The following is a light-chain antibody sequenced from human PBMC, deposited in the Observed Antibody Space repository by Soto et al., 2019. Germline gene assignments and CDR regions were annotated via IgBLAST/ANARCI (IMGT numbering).Light chain of an antibody. Sequence: QSVLTQPHSVSRSPGQSVTISCTGTNSDVGRYNSVSWYQQLPGKAPKIIISAVRQRPSGVPDRFSGSKSGNTASLTSSGLQADDEADYFCFSYTANDNGVFGGGTKVTVL. V-gene: IGLV2-11*01. J-gene: IGLJ3*02. CDR3: FSYTANDNGV. CDR2: AVR. CDR1: NSDVGRYNS.